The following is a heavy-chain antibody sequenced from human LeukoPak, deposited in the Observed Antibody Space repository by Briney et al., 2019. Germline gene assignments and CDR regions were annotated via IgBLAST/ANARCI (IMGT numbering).Heavy chain of an antibody. Sequence: GGSLRLSCAASGFTFSSYAMHWVRQAPGKGLEYVSAISSNGGSTYYANSVKGRFTISRDNSKNTLYLQMGSLRAEDMAVYYCARSGGDSIISDHAFDIWGQGTMVTVSS. J-gene: IGHJ3*02. CDR1: GFTFSSYA. D-gene: IGHD2-21*02. CDR2: ISSNGGST. CDR3: ARSGGDSIISDHAFDI. V-gene: IGHV3-64*01.